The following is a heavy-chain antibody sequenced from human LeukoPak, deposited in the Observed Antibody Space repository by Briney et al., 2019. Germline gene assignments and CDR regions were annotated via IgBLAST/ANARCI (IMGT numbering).Heavy chain of an antibody. V-gene: IGHV4-59*08. CDR3: ARRSDWFDP. Sequence: SETLSLTCTVSGDSITSYYWSWFRQPPGKRLEWIGYIHYSGSTNYNPSLKSRVTIPVDTSKNQFSLKLSSVTAADTAVYYCARRSDWFDPWGQGTLVTVSS. CDR2: IHYSGST. CDR1: GDSITSYY. D-gene: IGHD6-19*01. J-gene: IGHJ5*02.